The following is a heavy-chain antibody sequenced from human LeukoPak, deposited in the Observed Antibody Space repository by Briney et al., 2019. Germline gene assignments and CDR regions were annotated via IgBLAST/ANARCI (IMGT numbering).Heavy chain of an antibody. Sequence: GGSLRLSCAASGFTVSSNYMSWVRQAPGKGLEWVSVIYSGGSTYYADSVKGRFTISRDNSKNTLYLQMNSLRAEDTAVYYCARAPRRGRLFGVVKNWFDPWGQGTLVTVSS. CDR3: ARAPRRGRLFGVVKNWFDP. D-gene: IGHD3-3*01. CDR1: GFTVSSNY. J-gene: IGHJ5*02. CDR2: IYSGGST. V-gene: IGHV3-66*01.